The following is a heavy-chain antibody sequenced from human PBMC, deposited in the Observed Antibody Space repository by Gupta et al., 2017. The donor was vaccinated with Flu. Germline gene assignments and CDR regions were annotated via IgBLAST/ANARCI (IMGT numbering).Heavy chain of an antibody. CDR3: AKDRDYDSSGPVLY. V-gene: IGHV3-23*01. CDR1: GFTFSSYA. D-gene: IGHD3-22*01. CDR2: ISGSGGST. J-gene: IGHJ4*02. Sequence: EVQLLESGGGLVQPGGSLRLSCAASGFTFSSYAMRLVRQAPGKGLEWVSAISGSGGSTYYADSVKGRFTISRDNSKNTLYLQMNSLRAEDTAVYYCAKDRDYDSSGPVLYWGQGTLVTVSS.